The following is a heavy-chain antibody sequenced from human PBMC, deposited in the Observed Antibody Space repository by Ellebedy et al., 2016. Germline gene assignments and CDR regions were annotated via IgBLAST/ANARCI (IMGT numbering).Heavy chain of an antibody. J-gene: IGHJ2*01. D-gene: IGHD6-13*01. CDR2: INENGRDK. V-gene: IGHV3-7*01. CDR3: ARPIRIAAADTWIADWYFDL. CDR1: GFTFRSYW. Sequence: GESLKISCTASGFTFRSYWMTWVRQAPGKGLEWVANINENGRDKYYVDSVKGRFTIFRDNSKNSLYLQMNSLGAEDTAVYYCARPIRIAAADTWIADWYFDLWGRGTLVTVSS.